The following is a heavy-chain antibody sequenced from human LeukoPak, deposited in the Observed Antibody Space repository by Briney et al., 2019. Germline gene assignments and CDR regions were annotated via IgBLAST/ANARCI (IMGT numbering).Heavy chain of an antibody. CDR3: ARGADGVSSNSRGWFDP. Sequence: PGGSLRLSCEASGFTFSSSPMNWVRQAPGKVLEWVSSISTSSSYIYYADSVKGRFTISRDNARNSLYLQMNTLRAEDTAVYSCARGADGVSSNSRGWFDPWGQGTLVTVSS. V-gene: IGHV3-21*06. D-gene: IGHD2-15*01. CDR2: ISTSSSYI. J-gene: IGHJ5*02. CDR1: GFTFSSSP.